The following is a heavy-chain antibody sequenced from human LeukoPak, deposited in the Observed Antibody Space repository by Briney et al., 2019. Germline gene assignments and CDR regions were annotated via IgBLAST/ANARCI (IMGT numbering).Heavy chain of an antibody. CDR2: IIPIFGTA. J-gene: IGHJ4*02. V-gene: IGHV1-69*13. Sequence: AAVTVSCKPSRGTFSSYAISGVRPAPGQGLEWMGGIIPIFGTAKYAHTLHGRVTINADESTSTAYMELSSLRSEDTAVYYCARSLEQWPYYFDYWGQGTLVTVSS. CDR3: ARSLEQWPYYFDY. CDR1: RGTFSSYA. D-gene: IGHD6-19*01.